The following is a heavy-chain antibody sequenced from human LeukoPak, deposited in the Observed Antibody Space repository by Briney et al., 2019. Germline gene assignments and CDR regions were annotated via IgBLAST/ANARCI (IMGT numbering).Heavy chain of an antibody. CDR2: ISGSGGST. Sequence: PGGSLRLSCAASGFTFSSYAMSWVRQAPGKGLEWVSAISGSGGSTYYADSVKGRFTISRDNSKNTLYLQMNSLRAEDTAVYYCAKEDLRDYDFWSGYTKHYFDYWGQGTLVAVSS. J-gene: IGHJ4*02. V-gene: IGHV3-23*01. D-gene: IGHD3-3*01. CDR1: GFTFSSYA. CDR3: AKEDLRDYDFWSGYTKHYFDY.